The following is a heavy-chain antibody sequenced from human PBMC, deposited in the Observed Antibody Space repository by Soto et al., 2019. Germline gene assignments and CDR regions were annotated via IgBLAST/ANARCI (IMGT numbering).Heavy chain of an antibody. Sequence: ASVKVSCKASGYSFTAYFMHWVRQAPGQGLELMGIVHPSGGNTNYAQKFQGRVTMTWDTSTTTVYMELSSLRSDDTAVYYCARAPYSSSSFFFDYWGQGTPVTVYS. CDR3: ARAPYSSSSFFFDY. CDR1: GYSFTAYF. J-gene: IGHJ4*02. D-gene: IGHD6-6*01. CDR2: VHPSGGNT. V-gene: IGHV1-46*01.